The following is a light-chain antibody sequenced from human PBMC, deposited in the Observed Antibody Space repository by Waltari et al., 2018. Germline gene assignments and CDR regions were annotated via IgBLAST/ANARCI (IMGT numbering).Light chain of an antibody. CDR1: QTTNNNF. V-gene: IGKV3-20*01. J-gene: IGKJ4*01. Sequence: IVLTQSPDTLSLSPGQRATISCRASQTTNNNFLVWYQQKPGKAPRLIIHGASSRATGVPDRFSGSGSGTDFTLTISSLKPEDSAVYYCQQYDGSVLTFGGGTKVEI. CDR2: GAS. CDR3: QQYDGSVLT.